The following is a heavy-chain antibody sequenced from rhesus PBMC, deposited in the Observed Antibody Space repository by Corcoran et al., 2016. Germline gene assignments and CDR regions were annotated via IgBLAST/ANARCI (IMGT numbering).Heavy chain of an antibody. CDR1: GGSISSSS. D-gene: IGHD6-25*01. V-gene: IGHV4S11*01. Sequence: QVQLQESGPGLMKPSETLSLTCAVSGGSISSSSWSWISPAPGKGLEWIGRIDSSGSTYYNPALKSRVTLSVDTSKNQFSLKLSSVTAADTAVYYCARQPRYSGSWNTFDYWGQGVLVTVSS. J-gene: IGHJ4*01. CDR2: IDSSGST. CDR3: ARQPRYSGSWNTFDY.